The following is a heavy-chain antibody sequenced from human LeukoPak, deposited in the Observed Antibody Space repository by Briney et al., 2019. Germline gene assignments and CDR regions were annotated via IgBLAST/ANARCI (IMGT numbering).Heavy chain of an antibody. CDR3: ARDPMSGKFDY. V-gene: IGHV3-7*04. Sequence: PGGSLRLSCAASGFTFSRYWMSWVRQAPGKGLEWVGNIKPDGSAKFYVDSVKGRFTISRDNANNSLYLQMNSLRVEDTAVYYCARDPMSGKFDYWGQGTQVIVSS. D-gene: IGHD4-23*01. CDR2: IKPDGSAK. J-gene: IGHJ4*02. CDR1: GFTFSRYW.